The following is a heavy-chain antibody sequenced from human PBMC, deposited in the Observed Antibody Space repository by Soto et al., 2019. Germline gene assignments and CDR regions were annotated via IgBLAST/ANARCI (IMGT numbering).Heavy chain of an antibody. D-gene: IGHD2-2*01. CDR2: IYYSGST. CDR3: ERVRTEYAGLDY. J-gene: IGHJ4*02. Sequence: SETLSLTCTVSDGSISSYYWSWIRQPPGKGLEWIGYIYYSGSTNYNPSLKSRVTISVDTSKNQFSLKLSSVTAADTAVYYCERVRTEYAGLDYWGQGTLVTVSS. CDR1: DGSISSYY. V-gene: IGHV4-59*12.